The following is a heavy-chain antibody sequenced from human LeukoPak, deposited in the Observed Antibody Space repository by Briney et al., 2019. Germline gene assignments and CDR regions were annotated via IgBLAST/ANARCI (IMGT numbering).Heavy chain of an antibody. V-gene: IGHV3-30*14. CDR2: ISYDGSNK. Sequence: GGSLRLSCAASGFTFSSYAMHWVRQAPGKGLEWVAVISYDGSNKYYADSVKGRFTISRDNSKNTLYLQMNSLRAEDTAVYYCARGSTAYYYDSSGRYLDYWGQGTLVTVSS. CDR1: GFTFSSYA. D-gene: IGHD3-22*01. J-gene: IGHJ4*02. CDR3: ARGSTAYYYDSSGRYLDY.